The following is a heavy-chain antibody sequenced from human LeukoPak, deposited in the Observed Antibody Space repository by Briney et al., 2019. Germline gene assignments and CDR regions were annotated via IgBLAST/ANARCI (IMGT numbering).Heavy chain of an antibody. V-gene: IGHV4-39*01. CDR1: GASISSNTYY. D-gene: IGHD2-2*01. J-gene: IGHJ5*02. CDR3: ASQLRYCSSTSCSLNWFDP. CDR2: IFYSGAT. Sequence: PSETLSLTCTVSGASISSNTYYWGWIRQPPGTGLEWIGSIFYSGATYYNPSLKSRLTISVDTSKNQFSLKLSSVTAADTAVYYCASQLRYCSSTSCSLNWFDPWGQGTLVTVAS.